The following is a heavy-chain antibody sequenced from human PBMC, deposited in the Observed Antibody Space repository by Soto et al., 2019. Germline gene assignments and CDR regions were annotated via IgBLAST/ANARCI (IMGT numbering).Heavy chain of an antibody. J-gene: IGHJ6*02. CDR1: GGSISSSNW. Sequence: SETLSLTCAVSGGSISSSNWWSWVRQPPGKGLEWIGEIYHSGSTNYNPSLKSRITISVDKSKNQFSLKVSSVTAADTAVYYCASWDLGSSGSYYQGYYYGMDVWGQGTTVTVSS. D-gene: IGHD3-22*01. CDR3: ASWDLGSSGSYYQGYYYGMDV. V-gene: IGHV4-4*02. CDR2: IYHSGST.